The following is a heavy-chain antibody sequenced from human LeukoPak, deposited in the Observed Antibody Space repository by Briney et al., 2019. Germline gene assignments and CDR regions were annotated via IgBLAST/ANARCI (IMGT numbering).Heavy chain of an antibody. V-gene: IGHV3-73*01. D-gene: IGHD4-17*01. CDR3: ANTVTTGGSPDY. CDR1: GFTFSGSA. Sequence: GGSLRLSCAASGFTFSGSALHWVRQASGKGLEWVGRTRSKANNYATAYAASVKGRFTISRDDSKNTAYLQMNSLKTEDTAVYYCANTVTTGGSPDYWGQGSLVTVFS. J-gene: IGHJ4*02. CDR2: TRSKANNYAT.